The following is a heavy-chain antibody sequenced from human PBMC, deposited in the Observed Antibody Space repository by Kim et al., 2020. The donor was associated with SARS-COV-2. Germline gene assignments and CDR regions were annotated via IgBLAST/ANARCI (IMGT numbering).Heavy chain of an antibody. CDR2: ISTSTGNP. J-gene: IGHJ4*02. Sequence: ASVKVSCKASGYTFSSYVINWVRQAPGQGLEWMGWISTSTGNPTYAQGFTGRFVFSLDTSVSTAYLQISSLKAEDTAMYYCARDKVGAKGKVFDYWGQGTLVTVSS. CDR1: GYTFSSYV. V-gene: IGHV7-4-1*02. D-gene: IGHD1-26*01. CDR3: ARDKVGAKGKVFDY.